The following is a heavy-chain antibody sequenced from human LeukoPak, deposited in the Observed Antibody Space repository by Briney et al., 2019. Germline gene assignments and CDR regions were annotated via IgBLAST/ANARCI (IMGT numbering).Heavy chain of an antibody. V-gene: IGHV4-39*07. D-gene: IGHD1-14*01. J-gene: IGHJ4*02. CDR1: GGSVSSSSYY. CDR3: ARAEPSRPFDY. CDR2: VYYKGNT. Sequence: SKTLSLTCIVSGGSVSSSSYYWGWIRQPPGRGLEWIGSVYYKGNTYYIPSLKSRVTMSVDTSKNQFSLNLSSVTSADTAVYYCARAEPSRPFDYWGQGTLVTVSS.